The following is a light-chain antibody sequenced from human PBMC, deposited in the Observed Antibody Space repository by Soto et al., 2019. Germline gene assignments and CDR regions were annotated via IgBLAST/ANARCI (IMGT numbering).Light chain of an antibody. Sequence: SYELTQPPSVSVSPGQTASITCSGDKLGDKYACWYQQKPGQSPVLVIYQDSKRPSGIPERFSGSNSGNTATLTISGTQAMDEADYYCQAWDSTPYVFGTGTKLTVL. CDR1: KLGDKY. CDR2: QDS. J-gene: IGLJ1*01. CDR3: QAWDSTPYV. V-gene: IGLV3-1*01.